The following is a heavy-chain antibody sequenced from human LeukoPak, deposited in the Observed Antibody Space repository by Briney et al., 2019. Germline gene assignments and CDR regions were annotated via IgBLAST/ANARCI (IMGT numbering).Heavy chain of an antibody. CDR3: ARIYYSGNSLYFDY. Sequence: ASVKVSRKASGYTFTNYAMNWVRQAPGQGLEWMGWINTDTGDPTYAQGFTGRFVFSLDTSVSTAYLQINNLKAGDTAIYYCARIYYSGNSLYFDYWGQGTLVTVSS. CDR2: INTDTGDP. J-gene: IGHJ4*02. D-gene: IGHD4-23*01. V-gene: IGHV7-4-1*02. CDR1: GYTFTNYA.